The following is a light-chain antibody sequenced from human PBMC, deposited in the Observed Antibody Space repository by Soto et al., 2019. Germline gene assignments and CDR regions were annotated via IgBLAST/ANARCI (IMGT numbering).Light chain of an antibody. CDR1: QSVSNNY. J-gene: IGKJ1*01. Sequence: EIVLTQSPGTLSLSPGERATLSCRASQSVSNNYLAWYQQEPGQSPRLLIYGASNRASGISDRFSGSGSGTDFTLTIYRLEPEDFAVYYCQQYDTSPWTFGQGTKVDIK. CDR2: GAS. V-gene: IGKV3-20*01. CDR3: QQYDTSPWT.